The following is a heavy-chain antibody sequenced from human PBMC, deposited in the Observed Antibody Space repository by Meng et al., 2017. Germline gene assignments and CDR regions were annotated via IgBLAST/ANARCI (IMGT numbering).Heavy chain of an antibody. CDR2: IYYSGST. D-gene: IGHD3-10*01. J-gene: IGHJ5*02. CDR3: VIAPITMVRGVIITKWFDP. Sequence: QGQLQESCPGLVKPSQTLSLTCTVSGGSISSSGYYWSWIRQHPGKGLEWIGYIYYSGSTYYNPSLKSRVTISVDTSKNQFSLKLSSVTAADTAVYYCVIAPITMVRGVIITKWFDPWGQGTLVTVSS. CDR1: GGSISSSGYY. V-gene: IGHV4-31*03.